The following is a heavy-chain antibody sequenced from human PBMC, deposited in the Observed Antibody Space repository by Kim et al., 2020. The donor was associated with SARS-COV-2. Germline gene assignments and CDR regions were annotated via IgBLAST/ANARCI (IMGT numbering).Heavy chain of an antibody. Sequence: YAWKFQGRLTLTRDTSTRTLYMHLTRLTSDDAAIYYCARDGPSLMPEFDYWGQGTLVTVSS. D-gene: IGHD2-2*01. V-gene: IGHV1-2*02. J-gene: IGHJ4*02. CDR3: ARDGPSLMPEFDY.